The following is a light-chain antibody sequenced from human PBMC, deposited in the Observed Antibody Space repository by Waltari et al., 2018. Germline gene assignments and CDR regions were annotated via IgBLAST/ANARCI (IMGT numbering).Light chain of an antibody. CDR3: VLYMNGGIWV. V-gene: IGLV8-61*01. J-gene: IGLJ3*02. CDR1: ATSVLTWYY. CDR2: NTD. Sequence: QTVVTQEPSLSVPPGVTVTLTFALPATSVLTWYYPSWYQQTPGQAPRTLIYNTDTRSSGVPDRFSGSILGSKAALTIAGAQADDESDYYCVLYMNGGIWVFGGGTKLTVL.